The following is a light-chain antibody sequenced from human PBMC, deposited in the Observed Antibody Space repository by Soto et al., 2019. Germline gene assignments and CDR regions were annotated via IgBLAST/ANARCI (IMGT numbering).Light chain of an antibody. Sequence: EIVLTQSPGTLSLSPGERATLSCRASQSVSTNYLAWYQRKPGQARRLLIYGASSRATDIPNRFSGSGSGTDFTLTITRLKAEDFAVYYCQQYGSSPPTFGQGTKVEIK. V-gene: IGKV3-20*01. CDR2: GAS. CDR3: QQYGSSPPT. J-gene: IGKJ1*01. CDR1: QSVSTNY.